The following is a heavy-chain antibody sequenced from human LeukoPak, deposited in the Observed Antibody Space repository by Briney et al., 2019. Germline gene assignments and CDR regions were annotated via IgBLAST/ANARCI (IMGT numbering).Heavy chain of an antibody. V-gene: IGHV4-30-4*01. CDR1: GGSISSGDYY. Sequence: SETLSLTCTVSGGSISSGDYYWSWIRQPPGKGLEWIGYIYYSGSTYYNPSLKSRVTISVDTSMNQFSLKLSSVTAADTAVYYCARDLVYCSSTSCHDKYNWFDPWGQGTLVTVSS. CDR2: IYYSGST. J-gene: IGHJ5*02. CDR3: ARDLVYCSSTSCHDKYNWFDP. D-gene: IGHD2-2*01.